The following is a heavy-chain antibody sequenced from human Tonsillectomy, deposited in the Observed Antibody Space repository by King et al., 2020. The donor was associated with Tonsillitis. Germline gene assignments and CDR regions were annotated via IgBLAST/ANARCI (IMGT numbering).Heavy chain of an antibody. CDR3: ARDLSLAVAGALDYFDH. V-gene: IGHV3-33*05. D-gene: IGHD6-19*01. CDR1: GFTFSSYG. J-gene: IGHJ4*02. CDR2: ISNDGSNK. Sequence: VQLVESGGGVVQPGRSLRLSCAASGFTFSSYGMHWVRQAPGKGLEWVAVISNDGSNKYYADSVKGRFTISKDNSKNTLDLQMNSLRAEDTAVYYCARDLSLAVAGALDYFDHWGQGTLVTVSS.